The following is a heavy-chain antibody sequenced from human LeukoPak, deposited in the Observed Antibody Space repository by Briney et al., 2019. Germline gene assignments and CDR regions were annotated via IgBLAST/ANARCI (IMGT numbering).Heavy chain of an antibody. Sequence: PGESLRLSCEASGFTSSAYDMHWVRQITGGGLEWISTSGTVGDTFYSASVKGRFTISRENAKNSVHLQMNSLRVEDSAIYFCVRAAMPYIINGRRFDYWGQGTLVTVSS. V-gene: IGHV3-13*04. J-gene: IGHJ4*02. CDR1: GFTSSAYD. CDR2: SGTVGDT. D-gene: IGHD2-2*01. CDR3: VRAAMPYIINGRRFDY.